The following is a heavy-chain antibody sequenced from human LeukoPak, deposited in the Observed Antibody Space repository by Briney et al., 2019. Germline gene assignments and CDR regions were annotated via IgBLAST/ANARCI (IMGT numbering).Heavy chain of an antibody. D-gene: IGHD6-13*01. CDR3: AREGIAPKYNFDY. J-gene: IGHJ4*02. CDR1: GFTFSSYG. CDR2: IWYDGSNK. V-gene: IGHV3-33*01. Sequence: PGRSLRLSCAASGFTFSSYGMHWVRQAPGKGLEWVAVIWYDGSNKYYADSVKGRFTISRDNSKNTLYLQMNSLRAEDTAVYYCAREGIAPKYNFDYWGQGTLVTVSS.